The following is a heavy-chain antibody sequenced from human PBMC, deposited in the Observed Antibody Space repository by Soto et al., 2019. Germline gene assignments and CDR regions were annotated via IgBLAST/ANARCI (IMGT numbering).Heavy chain of an antibody. V-gene: IGHV2-70*11. CDR1: GFSLSTSGMC. CDR3: ARIQASEVGSWPDY. Sequence: SGPTLVNPTQTLTLTCTFSGFSLSTSGMCVSWIRQPPGKALEWLARIDWDDDKYYSTSLKTRLTISKDTSKNQVVLTMTNMDPVDTATYYCARIQASEVGSWPDYWGQGTLVTVSS. J-gene: IGHJ4*02. CDR2: IDWDDDK. D-gene: IGHD6-13*01.